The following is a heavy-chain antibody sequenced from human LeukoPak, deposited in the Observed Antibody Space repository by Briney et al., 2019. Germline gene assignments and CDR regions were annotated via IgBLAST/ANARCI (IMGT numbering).Heavy chain of an antibody. D-gene: IGHD3-22*01. CDR3: TRDRDYYDSSGLLLD. CDR1: GFTFGDYA. V-gene: IGHV3-49*04. CDR2: IRSKAYGGTT. J-gene: IGHJ4*02. Sequence: QTGGSLRLSCTASGFTFGDYAMSWVRQAPGKGLEWVGFIRSKAYGGTTEYAASVKGRFTISRDDSKSIAYLQMNSLKTEDTAVYYCTRDRDYYDSSGLLLDWGQGTLVTVSS.